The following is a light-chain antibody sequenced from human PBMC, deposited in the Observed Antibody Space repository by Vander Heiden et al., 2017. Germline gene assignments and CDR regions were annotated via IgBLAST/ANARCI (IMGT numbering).Light chain of an antibody. CDR1: QSVSSN. Sequence: DIVMTQSPATLSVSPGERASLSCRASQSVSSNLASYYQQPGQAPRLLLYCASTRATGIPPRYSGSGSGTEFTLPISSLQSEDFSAYYCQQYNNGYPWTFGQGTKVEIK. J-gene: IGKJ1*01. V-gene: IGKV3-15*01. CDR2: CAS. CDR3: QQYNNGYPWT.